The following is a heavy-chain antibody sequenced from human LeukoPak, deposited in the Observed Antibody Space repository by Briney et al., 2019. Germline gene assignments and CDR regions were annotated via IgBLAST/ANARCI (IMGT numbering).Heavy chain of an antibody. CDR3: ARGLAAAGAPDY. D-gene: IGHD6-13*01. V-gene: IGHV4-34*01. CDR1: GGSFSGYY. Sequence: SETLSLTCAVYGGSFSGYYWSWIRQPPGKGLEWIGEINHSGSTNYNPSLKSRVTISVDTSKNQFSLKLSPVTAADTAVYYCARGLAAAGAPDYWGQGTLLTVSS. J-gene: IGHJ4*02. CDR2: INHSGST.